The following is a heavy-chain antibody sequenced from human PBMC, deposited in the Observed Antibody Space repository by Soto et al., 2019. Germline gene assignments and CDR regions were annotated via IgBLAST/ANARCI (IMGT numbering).Heavy chain of an antibody. CDR3: ANLWGDGYNLGQDYNGMDV. Sequence: QVQLVQSGAEVKKPGSSVKVSCKASGGTFSSSAISWVRQAPGQGLEWMGGIIPSFVTSNYAQKFQGRVTITADESTTTAYMELSSLRSEVTAVYYCANLWGDGYNLGQDYNGMDVWGQGTTVIVSS. J-gene: IGHJ6*02. CDR1: GGTFSSSA. D-gene: IGHD5-12*01. CDR2: IIPSFVTS. V-gene: IGHV1-69*01.